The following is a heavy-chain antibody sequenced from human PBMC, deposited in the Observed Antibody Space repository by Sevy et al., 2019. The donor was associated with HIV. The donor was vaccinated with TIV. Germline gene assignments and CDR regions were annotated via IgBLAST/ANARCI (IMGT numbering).Heavy chain of an antibody. CDR3: ARDWGYSYGYRSWAFDI. J-gene: IGHJ3*02. CDR2: ISSSGSTI. D-gene: IGHD5-18*01. CDR1: GFTFSSYE. V-gene: IGHV3-48*03. Sequence: GGSLRLSCAASGFTFSSYEMNWVRQAPGKGLEWVSYISSSGSTIYYADPVKGRFTIFRDNAKNSLYLQMNSLRAEDTAVYYCARDWGYSYGYRSWAFDIWGQGTMVTVSS.